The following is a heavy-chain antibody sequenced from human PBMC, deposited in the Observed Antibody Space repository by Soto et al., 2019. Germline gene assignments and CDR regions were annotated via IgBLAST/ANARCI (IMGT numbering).Heavy chain of an antibody. D-gene: IGHD7-27*01. CDR2: ISSSSSVI. Sequence: EVQLVESGGGLVQPGGSLRLSCATSGFILSDCAMNWVRQAPGKGLEWVSYISSSSSVIDYADSVKGRFTVSRDNARNSLYLQMNSLRAEDTAVYYCARDLSWGSNWYYDMDVWGQGTTVTVSS. CDR1: GFILSDCA. CDR3: ARDLSWGSNWYYDMDV. V-gene: IGHV3-48*01. J-gene: IGHJ6*02.